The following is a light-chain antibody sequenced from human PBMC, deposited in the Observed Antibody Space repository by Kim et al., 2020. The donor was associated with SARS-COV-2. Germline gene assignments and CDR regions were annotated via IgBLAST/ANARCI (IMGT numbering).Light chain of an antibody. V-gene: IGKV3-20*01. CDR3: QQYGSSHHT. CDR1: QSVSSDF. J-gene: IGKJ2*01. Sequence: SSPGERATLICRASQSVSSDFFTWYQQKPGQTPRRLIFGASTRDTGIPDRFSGSGSGTNFTLTISRLEPEDSAVYYCQQYGSSHHTFGQGTKLEIK. CDR2: GAS.